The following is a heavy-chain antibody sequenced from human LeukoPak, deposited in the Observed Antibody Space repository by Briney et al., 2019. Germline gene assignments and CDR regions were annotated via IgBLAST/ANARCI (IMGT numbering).Heavy chain of an antibody. CDR1: GYTLTDYY. CDR2: ADPEDGEA. Sequence: ASVKVSCKASGYTLTDYYMHWVRQAPGKGLEWMGRADPEDGEAIYAAKFQGRVTITADTSIDTVYMELSSLGSEDTAVYYCVTPTREKTVAAVYLSWGQGTQVTVSS. V-gene: IGHV1-69-2*01. D-gene: IGHD2-15*01. CDR3: VTPTREKTVAAVYLS. J-gene: IGHJ5*02.